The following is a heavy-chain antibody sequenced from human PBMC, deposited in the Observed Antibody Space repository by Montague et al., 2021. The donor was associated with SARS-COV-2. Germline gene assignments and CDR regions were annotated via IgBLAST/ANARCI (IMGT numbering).Heavy chain of an antibody. CDR2: SYHSGTT. V-gene: IGHV4-38-2*02. D-gene: IGHD3-10*01. CDR1: GYSINSNYY. CDR3: ARAPYYGPGKPYQFDY. J-gene: IGHJ4*02. Sequence: SETLSLTCTVSGYSINSNYYGGWIRQPPGKGLEWIGCSYHSGTTHYHPXXKSRVTISLDTSNNHFSLKVTSVTAADTAVYYCARAPYYGPGKPYQFDYWGRGTLVTVSS.